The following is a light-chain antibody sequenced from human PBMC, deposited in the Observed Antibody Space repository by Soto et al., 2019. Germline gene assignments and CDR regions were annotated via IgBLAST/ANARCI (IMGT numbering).Light chain of an antibody. CDR1: SSDVGGYNY. J-gene: IGLJ3*02. Sequence: QSALTQPPSASGSPGPSVTISCTGTSSDVGGYNYVSWYQQHPGKAPKLMIYEVSKRPSGVPDRFSGSKSGNTASLAVSGLQAEDEADYYGTSFTTISTWVCGGGTKLTVL. V-gene: IGLV2-8*01. CDR2: EVS. CDR3: TSFTTISTWV.